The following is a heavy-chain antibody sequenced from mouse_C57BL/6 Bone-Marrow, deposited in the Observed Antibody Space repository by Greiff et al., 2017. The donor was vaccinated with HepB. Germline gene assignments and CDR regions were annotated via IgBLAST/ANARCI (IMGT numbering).Heavy chain of an antibody. CDR1: GYTFTSYW. J-gene: IGHJ3*01. Sequence: VQLQQPGAELVMPGASVKLSCKASGYTFTSYWMHWVKQRPGQGLEWIGEIDPSDSYTNYNQKFKGKSTLTVDKSSSTAYMQRSSLTSEDSAVYYCARYDYDGAYWGQGTLVTVSA. D-gene: IGHD2-4*01. CDR3: ARYDYDGAY. CDR2: IDPSDSYT. V-gene: IGHV1-69*01.